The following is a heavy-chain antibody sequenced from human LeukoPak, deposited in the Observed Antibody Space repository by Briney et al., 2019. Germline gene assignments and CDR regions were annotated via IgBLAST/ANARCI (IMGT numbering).Heavy chain of an antibody. Sequence: PGGSLRLSCAASGFTFSSYGMHWVRQAPGKGLEWVANIKQDGSEKYYVDSVKGRFTISRDNAKNSLYLQMNSLRAEDTAVYYCARDRYYGSGSYDYWGQGTLVTVSS. CDR1: GFTFSSYG. V-gene: IGHV3-7*01. CDR3: ARDRYYGSGSYDY. D-gene: IGHD3-10*01. J-gene: IGHJ4*02. CDR2: IKQDGSEK.